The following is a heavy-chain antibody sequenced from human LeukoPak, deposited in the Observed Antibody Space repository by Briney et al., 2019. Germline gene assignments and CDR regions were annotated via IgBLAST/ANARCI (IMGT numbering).Heavy chain of an antibody. CDR2: ILHDGSKK. Sequence: GGSLRLACAASGFTFSSYAMHWVRQAPGKGLEWVAIILHDGSKKYYADSINGRLMISRGNSNNTLFLQMNSLRAEDTAVYYCAKDRYGSGNNWLDPWGQGTLVTVSS. J-gene: IGHJ5*02. V-gene: IGHV3-30*18. D-gene: IGHD3-10*01. CDR1: GFTFSSYA. CDR3: AKDRYGSGNNWLDP.